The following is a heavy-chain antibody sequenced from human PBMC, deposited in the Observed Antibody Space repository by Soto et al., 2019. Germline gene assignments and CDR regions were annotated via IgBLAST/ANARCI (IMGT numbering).Heavy chain of an antibody. CDR2: IIPILGIA. D-gene: IGHD3-22*01. V-gene: IGHV1-69*02. Sequence: SLKVSCKASGGTFSSYTISWVRQAPGQGLEWMGRIIPILGIANYAQKFQGRVTITADKSTSTAYMELSSLRSEDTAVYYCARAGNYYDSSGPDYWGQGTLVTVSS. CDR3: ARAGNYYDSSGPDY. CDR1: GGTFSSYT. J-gene: IGHJ4*02.